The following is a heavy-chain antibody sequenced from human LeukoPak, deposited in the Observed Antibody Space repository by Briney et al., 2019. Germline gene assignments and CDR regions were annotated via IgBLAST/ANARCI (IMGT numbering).Heavy chain of an antibody. CDR1: GYTFTGYY. V-gene: IGHV1-2*02. D-gene: IGHD5-24*01. J-gene: IGHJ6*03. CDR3: ARFHGYHYYYYMDV. CDR2: INPNSGGT. Sequence: ASVKVSCKASGYTFTGYYMHWVRQAPGQGLEWMGWINPNSGGTNYAQKFQGRVTMTRDTSISTAYMELSRLRSDDTAVYYCARFHGYHYYYYMDVWGKGTTVTVSS.